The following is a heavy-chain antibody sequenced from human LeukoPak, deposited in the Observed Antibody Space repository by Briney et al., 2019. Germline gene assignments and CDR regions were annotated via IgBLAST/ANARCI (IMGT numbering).Heavy chain of an antibody. D-gene: IGHD2-21*01. J-gene: IGHJ4*02. Sequence: SVTVSCKASGGTFSNDAISWVRQAPGQGLDWMGRIIPTLGIAKYAQKFQGRVTITADSSTSTAYMELRSLRSEDTAVYYCARDSHYSAAPSDYWGQGTLVTVSS. CDR3: ARDSHYSAAPSDY. V-gene: IGHV1-69*04. CDR1: GGTFSNDA. CDR2: IIPTLGIA.